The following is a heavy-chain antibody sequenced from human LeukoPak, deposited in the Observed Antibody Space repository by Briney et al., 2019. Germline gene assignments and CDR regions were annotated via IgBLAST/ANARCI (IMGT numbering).Heavy chain of an antibody. V-gene: IGHV1-2*02. CDR2: INPNSGDT. CDR3: ARRSTSSWSWFDP. J-gene: IGHJ5*02. CDR1: GYTFTGYY. D-gene: IGHD6-6*01. Sequence: GASVKVSCKASGYTFTGYYMHWVRQAPGQGLEWMGWINPNSGDTNYAQKFQGRVTMTGDTSISTAYMELSSLRSGDTAVYYCARRSTSSWSWFDPWGQGTLVTVSS.